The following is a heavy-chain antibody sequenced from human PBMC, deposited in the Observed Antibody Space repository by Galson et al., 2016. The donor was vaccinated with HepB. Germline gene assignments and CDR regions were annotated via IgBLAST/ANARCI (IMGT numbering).Heavy chain of an antibody. CDR3: ARDWGSSGWYNWFDP. Sequence: SLRLSCAASGFSFNDYGFHWVRQAPGEGLEWLAMISYGGDIYYTDSVKGRFTISRDNSENTLYLQMNSLRPEDTGVYYCARDWGSSGWYNWFDPWGQGTLVTVSS. CDR2: ISYGGDI. J-gene: IGHJ5*02. CDR1: GFSFNDYG. V-gene: IGHV3-30*04. D-gene: IGHD6-19*01.